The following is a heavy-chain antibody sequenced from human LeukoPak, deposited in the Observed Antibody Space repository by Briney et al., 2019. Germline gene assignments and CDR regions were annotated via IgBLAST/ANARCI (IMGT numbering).Heavy chain of an antibody. D-gene: IGHD2-15*01. CDR2: IWYDGSNK. CDR3: ARDGRYCSGGSCPFDY. J-gene: IGHJ4*02. V-gene: IGHV3-33*01. CDR1: GFTFSSYG. Sequence: PGRSLRLSCAASGFTFSSYGMHWVRQAPGKGPEWVAVIWYDGSNKYYADSVKGRFTISRDNSKNTLYLQMNSLRAEDTAVYYCARDGRYCSGGSCPFDYWGQGTLVTVSS.